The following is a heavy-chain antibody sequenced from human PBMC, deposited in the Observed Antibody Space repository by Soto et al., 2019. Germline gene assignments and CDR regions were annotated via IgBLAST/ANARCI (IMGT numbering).Heavy chain of an antibody. V-gene: IGHV3-23*01. CDR3: ARDRFLQWGFDY. CDR2: ISGNGAST. Sequence: EVQLLESGGGLVQPGGSLRLSCAASGFTFRRYAMNWVRQAPGKGLEWVSSISGNGASTYHADSMKGRVTISRDNSNTSLSLEINNLRVGDTAIYYCARDRFLQWGFDYWGQGILVTVAS. CDR1: GFTFRRYA. J-gene: IGHJ4*02. D-gene: IGHD1-1*01.